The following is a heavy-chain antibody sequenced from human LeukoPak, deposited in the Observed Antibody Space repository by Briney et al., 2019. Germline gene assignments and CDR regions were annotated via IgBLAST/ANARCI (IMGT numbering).Heavy chain of an antibody. V-gene: IGHV4-4*02. D-gene: IGHD5-12*01. CDR1: GGSNSSSNW. J-gene: IGHJ5*02. CDR3: ARAYSGYDLDWFDP. Sequence: PSGTLSLTCAVSGGSNSSSNWWSWVRQPPGKGLEWIGEIYHSGSTNYNPSLKSRVTISVDKSKNQFSLKLSSVTAADTAVYYCARAYSGYDLDWFDPWGQGTLVTVSS. CDR2: IYHSGST.